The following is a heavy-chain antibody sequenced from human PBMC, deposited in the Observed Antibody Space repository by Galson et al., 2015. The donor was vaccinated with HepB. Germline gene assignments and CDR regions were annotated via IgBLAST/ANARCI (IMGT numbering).Heavy chain of an antibody. CDR3: ARDRTIWFGEGDAFDI. J-gene: IGHJ3*02. CDR2: ISYDGSNK. Sequence: SLRLSCAASGFTFSSYAMHWVRQAPGKGLEWVAVISYDGSNKYYADSVKGRFTISRDNSKNTLYLQMNSLRAEDTAVYYCARDRTIWFGEGDAFDIWGQGTMVTVSS. D-gene: IGHD3-10*01. CDR1: GFTFSSYA. V-gene: IGHV3-30*04.